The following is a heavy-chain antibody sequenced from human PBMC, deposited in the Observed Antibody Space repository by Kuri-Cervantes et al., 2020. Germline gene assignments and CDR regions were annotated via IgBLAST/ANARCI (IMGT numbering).Heavy chain of an antibody. D-gene: IGHD3-10*01. CDR1: DYTFTNYG. J-gene: IGHJ4*02. V-gene: IGHV1-18*01. CDR3: ARDRRSGSDNYFNV. Sequence: GGSLRLSCKASDYTFTNYGISWVRQAPGQGLEWMGWISTYNGNTKYTQKLQGRVTMTTDTSTSTAYMELRSLRSDDTAVYYCARDRRSGSDNYFNVWGQGTLVTVSS. CDR2: ISTYNGNT.